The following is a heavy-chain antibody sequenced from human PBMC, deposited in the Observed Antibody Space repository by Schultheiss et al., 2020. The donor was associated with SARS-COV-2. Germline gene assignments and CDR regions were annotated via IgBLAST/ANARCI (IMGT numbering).Heavy chain of an antibody. Sequence: SETLSLTCTVSGGSISSGSYYWAWIRQHPGKGLEWIGYIHYDGSTNYNPSLKSRVTISVDTSKNQFSLKLSSVTAADTAVYYCASMTRDSSSWLDYWGQGTLVTVSS. J-gene: IGHJ4*02. CDR1: GGSISSGSYY. D-gene: IGHD6-13*01. V-gene: IGHV4-31*03. CDR2: IHYDGST. CDR3: ASMTRDSSSWLDY.